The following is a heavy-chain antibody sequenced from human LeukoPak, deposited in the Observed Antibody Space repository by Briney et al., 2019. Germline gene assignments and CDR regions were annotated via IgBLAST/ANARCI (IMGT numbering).Heavy chain of an antibody. CDR2: IRYDGSNK. D-gene: IGHD6-13*01. CDR3: AKDRTMAADGTYFDY. CDR1: GLTFSSFG. J-gene: IGHJ4*02. Sequence: PGGSLRLSCAASGLTFSSFGMHWVRQAPGKGLEWISFIRYDGSNKYYTDSVKGRFTISRDNSQNTLYLQMNSLRTEDTALYFCAKDRTMAADGTYFDYWGPGTLVTVSS. V-gene: IGHV3-30*02.